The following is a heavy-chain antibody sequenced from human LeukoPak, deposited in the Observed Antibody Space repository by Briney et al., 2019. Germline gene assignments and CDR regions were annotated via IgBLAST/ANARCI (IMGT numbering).Heavy chain of an antibody. CDR3: AIGYSSGWYPVYAFDI. J-gene: IGHJ3*02. CDR2: INHSGST. V-gene: IGHV4-34*01. Sequence: PSETLSLTCAVYGVSFSGYYWIWIRQPPGKGLEWIGEINHSGSTNYNPSLKSRVTISVDTSKNQFSLELSSVTAADTAVYYCAIGYSSGWYPVYAFDIWGQGTMVTVSS. D-gene: IGHD6-19*01. CDR1: GVSFSGYY.